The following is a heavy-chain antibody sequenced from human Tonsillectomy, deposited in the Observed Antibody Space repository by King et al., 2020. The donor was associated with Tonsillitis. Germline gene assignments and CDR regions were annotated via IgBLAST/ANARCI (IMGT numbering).Heavy chain of an antibody. D-gene: IGHD2-21*02. V-gene: IGHV4-4*07. J-gene: IGHJ2*01. CDR3: ARARGIYCGGDCYSHWYFDL. Sequence: VQLQESGPGLVKPSETLSLTCTVSGGSINNYFWSWIRQPAGKGLEWIGRIYTSGSTNYNPSLKSRVTMSVDMSKNQFSLKLSSVTAADTAVYYCARARGIYCGGDCYSHWYFDLWGRGTLVTVSS. CDR2: IYTSGST. CDR1: GGSINNYF.